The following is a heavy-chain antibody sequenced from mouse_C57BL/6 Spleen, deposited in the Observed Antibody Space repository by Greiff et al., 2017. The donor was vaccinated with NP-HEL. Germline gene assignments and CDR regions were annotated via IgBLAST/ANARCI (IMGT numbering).Heavy chain of an antibody. J-gene: IGHJ3*01. D-gene: IGHD3-3*01. V-gene: IGHV1-18*01. CDR3: ARGDDWFAY. CDR2: INPNNGGT. Sequence: VQLQQSGPELVKPGASVKIPCKASGYTFTDYNMDWVKQSHGKSLEWIGDINPNNGGTIYNPKFQGKATLTVDKSSSTAYMELRSLTYEDTVVYYCARGDDWFAYWGQGTLVTVSA. CDR1: GYTFTDYN.